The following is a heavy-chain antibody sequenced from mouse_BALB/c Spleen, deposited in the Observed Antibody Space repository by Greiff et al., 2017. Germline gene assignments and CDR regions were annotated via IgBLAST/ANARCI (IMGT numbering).Heavy chain of an antibody. CDR3: ARGPGSFAY. CDR2: ISYDGSN. CDR1: GYSITSGYY. V-gene: IGHV3-6*02. Sequence: EVKLEESGPGLVKPSQSLSLTCSVTGYSITSGYYWNWIRQFPGNKLEWMGYISYDGSNNYNPSLKNRISITRDTSKNQFFLKLNSVTTEDTATYYCARGPGSFAYWGQGTLVTVSA. J-gene: IGHJ3*01.